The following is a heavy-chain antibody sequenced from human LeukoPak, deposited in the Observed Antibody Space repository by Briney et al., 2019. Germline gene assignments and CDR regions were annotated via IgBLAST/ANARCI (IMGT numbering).Heavy chain of an antibody. J-gene: IGHJ4*02. Sequence: GGSLRLSCAVSTFTFNSHWVLCPRDAPGKGVVWVSRINSGGSSTICGDSVKGRLTISRDNAKNTLYLQMNSLRAEDTAVYYCARENQYDRSDYYSGKHDYWGQGTLVTVSS. CDR2: INSGGSST. D-gene: IGHD3-22*01. CDR3: ARENQYDRSDYYSGKHDY. V-gene: IGHV3-74*01. CDR1: TFTFNSHW.